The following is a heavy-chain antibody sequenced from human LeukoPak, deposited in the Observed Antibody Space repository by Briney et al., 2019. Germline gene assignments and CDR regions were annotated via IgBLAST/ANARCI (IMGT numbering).Heavy chain of an antibody. V-gene: IGHV3-66*01. J-gene: IGHJ4*02. Sequence: GGSLRLSCAASGFTVSSNYMNWVPQAPGKGLEWVSVIYSGGRTYYADSVKDRFIISRDNSKNTVYLQMNSLRAEDTAAYYCARGDRAASGYDYWGQGTLVTVSS. CDR3: ARGDRAASGYDY. D-gene: IGHD3-22*01. CDR2: IYSGGRT. CDR1: GFTVSSNY.